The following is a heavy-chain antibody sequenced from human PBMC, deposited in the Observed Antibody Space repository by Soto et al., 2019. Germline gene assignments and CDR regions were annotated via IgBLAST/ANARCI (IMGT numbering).Heavy chain of an antibody. D-gene: IGHD3-10*01. V-gene: IGHV1-8*02. CDR2: MSPYSGNT. Sequence: ASVKVSCKASGYTFTSYGISWVRQAPGQGIERKIWMSPYSGNTNYAQKFQGRVTMTRNTSISTAYMELSSLRSEDTAVYYCATQSGILLWFGELFSRYYYMDVWGKGTTVTVSS. CDR3: ATQSGILLWFGELFSRYYYMDV. J-gene: IGHJ6*03. CDR1: GYTFTSYG.